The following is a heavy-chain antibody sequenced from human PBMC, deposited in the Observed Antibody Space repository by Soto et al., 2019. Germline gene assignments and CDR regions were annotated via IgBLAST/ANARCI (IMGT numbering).Heavy chain of an antibody. D-gene: IGHD3-9*01. Sequence: PGGSLRLSCAASGFTFSTYTMNWVRQAPGKGLEWVSGITQTETGTHYADSVKGRFTISRDNSKNMLFLQMNSLRVEDTAVYYCAKEREADGIWTFDHWGQGTQVAVSS. V-gene: IGHV3-23*01. CDR1: GFTFSTYT. CDR2: ITQTETGT. CDR3: AKEREADGIWTFDH. J-gene: IGHJ4*02.